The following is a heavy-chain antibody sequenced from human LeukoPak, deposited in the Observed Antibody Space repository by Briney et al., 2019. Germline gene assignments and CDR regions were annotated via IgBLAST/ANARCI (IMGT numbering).Heavy chain of an antibody. V-gene: IGHV1-8*01. J-gene: IGHJ6*03. CDR1: GYTFTSYD. Sequence: GASVKVSCKASGYTFTSYDINWVRQATGQGLEWMGWMNPNSGNTGYAQKFQGRVTMTRNTSISTAYMELSSLRSEDTAVYYCARGWNKIYRIKTGTSYYMDVWGKGTTVTVSS. CDR2: MNPNSGNT. CDR3: ARGWNKIYRIKTGTSYYMDV. D-gene: IGHD1-7*01.